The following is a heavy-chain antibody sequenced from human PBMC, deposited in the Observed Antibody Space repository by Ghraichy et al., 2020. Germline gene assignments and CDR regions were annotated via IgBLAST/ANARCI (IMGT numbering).Heavy chain of an antibody. Sequence: SETLSLTCAVYGGSFSGYYWSWIRQPPGKGLEWIGEINHSGSTNYNPSLKSRVTISVDTSKNQFSLKLSSVTAADTAVYYCARGRAIFGVVIDYYYYGMDVWGQGTTVTVSS. CDR2: INHSGST. CDR3: ARGRAIFGVVIDYYYYGMDV. J-gene: IGHJ6*02. CDR1: GGSFSGYY. V-gene: IGHV4-34*01. D-gene: IGHD3-3*01.